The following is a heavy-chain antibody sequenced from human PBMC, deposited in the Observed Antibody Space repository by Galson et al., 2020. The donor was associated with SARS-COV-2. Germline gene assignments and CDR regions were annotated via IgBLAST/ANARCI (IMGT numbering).Heavy chain of an antibody. CDR1: GGSISSGGNS. Sequence: SETLSLTCAVSGGSISSGGNSWSWIRQPTGKGLEWIGYMYFSGSTYYNPSLKSRVTISVDTSKNQFSLKLRSVTAADTAVFYCARVPSYSGHDYFDDWGQGTLVTVSS. CDR2: MYFSGST. J-gene: IGHJ4*02. V-gene: IGHV4-30-4*07. D-gene: IGHD1-26*01. CDR3: ARVPSYSGHDYFDD.